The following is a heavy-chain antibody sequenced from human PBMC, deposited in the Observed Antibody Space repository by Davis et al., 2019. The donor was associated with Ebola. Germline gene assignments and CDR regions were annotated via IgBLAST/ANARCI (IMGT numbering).Heavy chain of an antibody. CDR2: INHSGST. D-gene: IGHD2-2*02. V-gene: IGHV4-34*01. J-gene: IGHJ6*02. CDR1: GGSFSGYY. Sequence: MPSETLSLTCAVYGGSFSGYYWSWIRQPPGKGLEWIGEINHSGSTNYNPSLKSRVTILVDTSKNQFSLKLTSVTAADTAVYYCARGEWGYCSSTSCYRDYYYGMDVWGQGTTVTVSS. CDR3: ARGEWGYCSSTSCYRDYYYGMDV.